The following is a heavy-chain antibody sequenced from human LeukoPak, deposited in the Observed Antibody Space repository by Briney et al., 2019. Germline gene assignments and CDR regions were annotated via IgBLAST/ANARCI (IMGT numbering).Heavy chain of an antibody. V-gene: IGHV3-66*02. CDR1: GFTVSSNY. J-gene: IGHJ4*02. Sequence: GGSLRLSCAASGFTVSSNYMSWVRQAPGKGLEWVSVIYSGGSTYYADSVKGRFTISRDNSKNTLYLQMNSLRAEDTAVYYCARDPGGPLSCQFHYWGQGTLVTVSS. CDR3: ARDPGGPLSCQFHY. D-gene: IGHD2/OR15-2a*01. CDR2: IYSGGST.